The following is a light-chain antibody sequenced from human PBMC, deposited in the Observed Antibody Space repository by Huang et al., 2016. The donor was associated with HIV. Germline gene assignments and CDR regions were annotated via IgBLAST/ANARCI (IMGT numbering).Light chain of an antibody. CDR3: QQHNKLPLT. CDR2: GAS. CDR1: QTISNN. V-gene: IGKV3-15*01. Sequence: EMVMTQSPATLSVSPGETATLSCRASQTISNNLAWYQQKPGQTPRRLLYGASTRACGVPARFSGSVSGTEFTLTITSLQSEDSAGYYCQQHNKLPLTFGGGTKVEIK. J-gene: IGKJ4*01.